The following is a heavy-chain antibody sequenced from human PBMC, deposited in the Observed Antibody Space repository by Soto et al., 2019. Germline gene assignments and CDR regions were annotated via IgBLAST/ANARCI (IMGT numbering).Heavy chain of an antibody. V-gene: IGHV3-72*01. J-gene: IGHJ4*02. CDR1: GFVFSDHY. CDR3: VRWKQGAADY. D-gene: IGHD5-18*01. CDR2: TRNRAQRYIT. Sequence: EVQLVDSGGGLVQPGGSLRLSCAVSGFVFSDHYMDWVRQAPGKGLEWVGRTRNRAQRYITEYAAFVKGRFTISRDDSKNLLYLQMSSLKTEDTAMYYCVRWKQGAADYWGQGTLVTVSS.